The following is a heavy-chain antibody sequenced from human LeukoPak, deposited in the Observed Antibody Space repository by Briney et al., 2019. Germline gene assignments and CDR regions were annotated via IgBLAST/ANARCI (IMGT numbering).Heavy chain of an antibody. CDR2: IYTSGST. J-gene: IGHJ6*03. CDR3: ARDDNYMDV. Sequence: SQTLSLTCTVSGGSISSGSYYWSWIRQPAGKGLEWIGRIYTSGSTNYNPSLKSRVTISVDTSKNQFSLKLSSVTAADTAVYYCARDDNYMDVWGKGTTVTVSS. D-gene: IGHD3-22*01. V-gene: IGHV4-61*02. CDR1: GGSISSGSYY.